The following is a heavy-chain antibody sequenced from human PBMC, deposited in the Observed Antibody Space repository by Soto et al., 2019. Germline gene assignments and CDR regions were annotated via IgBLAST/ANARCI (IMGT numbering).Heavy chain of an antibody. CDR3: AKDMRVAARRWHQAGDY. V-gene: IGHV3-30*18. D-gene: IGHD6-6*01. Sequence: QVQLVESGGGVVQPGRSLRLSCAASGFTFSSYGMHWVRQAPGKGLEWVAVISYDGSNKYYADSVKGRFTISRDNAKNALYLQMNSLSAEDTAGYYCAKDMRVAARRWHQAGDYWGQGTLVTVSS. J-gene: IGHJ4*02. CDR2: ISYDGSNK. CDR1: GFTFSSYG.